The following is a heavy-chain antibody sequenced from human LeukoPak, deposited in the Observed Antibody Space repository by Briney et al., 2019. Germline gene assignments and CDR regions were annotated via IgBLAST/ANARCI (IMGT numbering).Heavy chain of an antibody. J-gene: IGHJ4*02. V-gene: IGHV3-9*01. Sequence: GRSLRLSCAASGFTFDDYAMHWVRQAPGKGLEWVSGISWNSGSIGYADSVKGRFTISRDNAKNSLYLQMNSLRAEDTALYYCAKGSLEWLYYFDYWGQGTLVTVSS. CDR2: ISWNSGSI. CDR1: GFTFDDYA. D-gene: IGHD3-3*01. CDR3: AKGSLEWLYYFDY.